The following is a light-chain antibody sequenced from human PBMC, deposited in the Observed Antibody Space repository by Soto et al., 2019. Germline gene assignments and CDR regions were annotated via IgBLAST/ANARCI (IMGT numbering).Light chain of an antibody. CDR3: IHPLQTPIT. CDR1: QSLLHRNGYNY. J-gene: IGKJ3*01. V-gene: IGKV2-28*01. Sequence: DIVLTQSPLSLSVTPGESASISFRSTQSLLHRNGYNYLDWYVQKPGQPPQLVIFLGSRLPSGIPDRFSGSGSGTDFTLKISTVEAEDVVVYYCIHPLQTPITIGPGTKVDIK. CDR2: LGS.